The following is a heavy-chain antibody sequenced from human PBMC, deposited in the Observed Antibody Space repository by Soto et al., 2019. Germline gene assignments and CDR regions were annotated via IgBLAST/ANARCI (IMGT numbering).Heavy chain of an antibody. CDR2: IVPFVGIT. CDR3: AGGMGPTNAY. J-gene: IGHJ4*02. D-gene: IGHD3-16*01. V-gene: IGHV1-69*02. Sequence: QVQLVQSGAEVKKPGSSVKVSCKASGGSFSNYALNWVRQAPGQGLEWMGRIVPFVGITKYAQKFQGRVTITPANSTGGADMELSSLDSEDTAVYYCAGGMGPTNAYGGQGTLVTVSS. CDR1: GGSFSNYA.